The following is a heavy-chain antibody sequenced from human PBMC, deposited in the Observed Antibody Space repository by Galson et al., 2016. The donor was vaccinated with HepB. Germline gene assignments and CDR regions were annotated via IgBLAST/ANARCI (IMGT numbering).Heavy chain of an antibody. J-gene: IGHJ4*02. V-gene: IGHV3-23*01. D-gene: IGHD1-14*01. CDR1: GFIFSSYA. CDR3: AKPLTEYIRSGGPGKDFVS. CDR2: ISGSGATS. Sequence: SLRLSCAASGFIFSSYAMSWVRQAPGRGLEWVSIISGSGATSYYAESVEGRFIVSRDNSKTTLFLQMNSLRAEDTAIYYCAKPLTEYIRSGGPGKDFVSWGQGTLVTVSS.